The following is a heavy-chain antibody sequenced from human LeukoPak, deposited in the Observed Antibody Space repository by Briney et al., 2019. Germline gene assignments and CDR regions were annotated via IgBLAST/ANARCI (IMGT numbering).Heavy chain of an antibody. CDR3: ARDWSWSGYYKGLAVDY. V-gene: IGHV3-66*02. CDR2: IYSGGST. CDR1: GFTVSSNY. Sequence: GGSLRLSCAASGFTVSSNYMSWVRQVPGKGLEWVSVIYSGGSTYYADSVKGRFTISRDNSKNTLYLQMNSLRAEDTAVYYCARDWSWSGYYKGLAVDYWGQGTLVTVSS. D-gene: IGHD3-3*01. J-gene: IGHJ4*02.